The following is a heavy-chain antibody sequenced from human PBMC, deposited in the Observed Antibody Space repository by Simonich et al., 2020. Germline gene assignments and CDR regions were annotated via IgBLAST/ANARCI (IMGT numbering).Heavy chain of an antibody. D-gene: IGHD6-13*01. V-gene: IGHV4-34*01. CDR2: INHSGST. CDR1: GGSFSGYY. CDR3: ARGLRVAAAGTAFQH. J-gene: IGHJ1*01. Sequence: QVQLQQCGAGLLKPSETLSLTCAVYGGSFSGYYWRWIRQPPGKGLEWIGEINHSGSTNYNPSPKSRVTISVDTSKTQFSLKLSSVTAADTAVYYCARGLRVAAAGTAFQHWGQGTLVTVSS.